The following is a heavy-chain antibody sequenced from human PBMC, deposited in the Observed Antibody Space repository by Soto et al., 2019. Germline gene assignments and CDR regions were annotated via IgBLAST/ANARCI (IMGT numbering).Heavy chain of an antibody. CDR1: GDSVSSNTAA. V-gene: IGHV6-1*01. J-gene: IGHJ6*02. D-gene: IGHD3-22*01. CDR3: ARVSSGYNYRTPDYYYYGIGV. CDR2: TYYRSKWYS. Sequence: PSQTRSLTCAISGDSVSSNTAAWNWIRQSALRGLEWLGRTYYRSKWYSDYAVAVISRITINPDTSKNQFSLQLNSVTPEDTAVYYCARVSSGYNYRTPDYYYYGIGVWGQGSTVTVSS.